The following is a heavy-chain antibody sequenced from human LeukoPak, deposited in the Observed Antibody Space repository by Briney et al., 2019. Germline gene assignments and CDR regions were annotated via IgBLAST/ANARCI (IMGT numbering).Heavy chain of an antibody. CDR2: ISWNSGSI. CDR1: GFTFDDYA. D-gene: IGHD2-2*01. CDR3: ARMYCSSTSCYDDY. J-gene: IGHJ4*02. Sequence: PGRSLRLSCAASGFTFDDYAMHWVRQAPGKGLEWVSGISWNSGSIGYADSVKGRFTISRDNAKNSLYLQMNSLRAEDTAVYYCARMYCSSTSCYDDYWGQGTLVTVSS. V-gene: IGHV3-9*01.